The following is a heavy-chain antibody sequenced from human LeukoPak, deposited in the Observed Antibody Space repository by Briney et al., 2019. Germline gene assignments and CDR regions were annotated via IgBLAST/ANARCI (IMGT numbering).Heavy chain of an antibody. CDR2: IYYSGST. J-gene: IGHJ4*02. Sequence: TLSLTCTISCGSISSGGYYWSWISHHPGKGLEWMGYIYYSGSTSYNPSLKSRVTISVDTSKTQFSLRLSSVTAADMAVYYWAREDGGSYYYWGQGTLVTVSS. CDR1: CGSISSGGYY. V-gene: IGHV4-31*03. CDR3: AREDGGSYYY. D-gene: IGHD1-26*01.